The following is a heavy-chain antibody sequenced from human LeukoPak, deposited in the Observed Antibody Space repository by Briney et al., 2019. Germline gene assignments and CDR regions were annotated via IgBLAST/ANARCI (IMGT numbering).Heavy chain of an antibody. CDR1: GFTFSTYS. J-gene: IGHJ4*02. D-gene: IGHD3-22*01. V-gene: IGHV3-30*04. CDR3: VREPRGDSSGSFDY. Sequence: PGGSLRLSCAASGFTFSTYSIHWVRQAPGKGLEWVAAISYDVTNKYYADSVKGRFTISRDNSRNTLYLQMNSLRVEDTAVYYCVREPRGDSSGSFDYWGQGTLVTVSS. CDR2: ISYDVTNK.